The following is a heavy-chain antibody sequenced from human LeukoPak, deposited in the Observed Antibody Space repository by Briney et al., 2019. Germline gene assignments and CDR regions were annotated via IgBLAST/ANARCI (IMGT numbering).Heavy chain of an antibody. V-gene: IGHV3-11*06. J-gene: IGHJ3*02. CDR2: ISSRSSDT. D-gene: IGHD1-26*01. CDR3: ARGHSGSYPRTDAFYI. CDR1: GFTFSDYY. Sequence: GGSLRLSCAASGFTFSDYYLIWIRQAPGKGLEWVSYISSRSSDTNYADAVRGRFTISRDNAKNSLYLQMNSLRVEDTAVYYCARGHSGSYPRTDAFYIWGQGKMVAVSS.